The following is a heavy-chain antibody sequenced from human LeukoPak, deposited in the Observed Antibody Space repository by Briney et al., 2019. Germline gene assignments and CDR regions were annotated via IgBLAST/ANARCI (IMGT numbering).Heavy chain of an antibody. CDR3: ARDQGGLTSYGSSPLDY. D-gene: IGHD5-18*01. CDR2: IKQDGSEK. V-gene: IGHV3-7*01. J-gene: IGHJ4*02. Sequence: GGSLRLSCAASGFTFSTYWMNWVRQAPGKGLEWVANIKQDGSEKYYVDSVKGRFTISRDNAKNSVYLQMNSLRAEDTAVYYCARDQGGLTSYGSSPLDYWGQGTLVTVSS. CDR1: GFTFSTYW.